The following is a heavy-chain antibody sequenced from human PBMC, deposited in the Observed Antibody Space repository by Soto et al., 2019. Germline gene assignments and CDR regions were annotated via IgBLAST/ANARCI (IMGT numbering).Heavy chain of an antibody. D-gene: IGHD2-21*01. V-gene: IGHV3-48*02. J-gene: IGHJ5*01. CDR3: ARAGTGEKGWFAY. CDR1: GFTFTIYS. CDR2: ITADSRVI. Sequence: EVQLVESGGGLVQPGGSLRLSCAGSGFTFTIYSMTWVRQAPGKGLEWLSFITADSRVIFYADSVKGRFTISRDNAKNSLYLQMNSLRDEDTALYYCARAGTGEKGWFAYWGQGVPVTVSS.